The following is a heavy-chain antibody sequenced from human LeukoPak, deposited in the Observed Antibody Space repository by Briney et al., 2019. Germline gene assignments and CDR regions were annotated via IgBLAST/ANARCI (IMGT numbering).Heavy chain of an antibody. CDR1: GYTLTELS. Sequence: GASVKVSCKVSGYTLTELSMHWVRQAPGQGLEWMGWMNPNSGNTGYAQKFQGRVTMTRNTSISTAYMELSSLRSEDTAVYYCARARAGYDFWSDHNWFDPWGQGTLVTVSS. V-gene: IGHV1-8*01. CDR3: ARARAGYDFWSDHNWFDP. D-gene: IGHD3-3*01. CDR2: MNPNSGNT. J-gene: IGHJ5*02.